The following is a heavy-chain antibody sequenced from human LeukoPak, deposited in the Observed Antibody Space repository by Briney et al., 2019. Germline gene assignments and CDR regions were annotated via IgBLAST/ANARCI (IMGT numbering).Heavy chain of an antibody. J-gene: IGHJ4*02. CDR2: IYTSGST. CDR3: ATTRWTSERGGFDY. CDR1: GCSISSYY. Sequence: SETLSLTCTVSGCSISSYYWSWIRQPAGKGLEWIGRIYTSGSTKYNPSLKSRVTISLDTSKNQFSLKVSSVTAADTAMYYCATTRWTSERGGFDYWGQGTLVTVSS. D-gene: IGHD1-1*01. V-gene: IGHV4-4*07.